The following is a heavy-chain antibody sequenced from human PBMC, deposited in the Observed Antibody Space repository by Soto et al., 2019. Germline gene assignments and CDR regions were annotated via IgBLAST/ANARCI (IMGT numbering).Heavy chain of an antibody. CDR3: ARGDIAAAGTVFLYGMDV. Sequence: SVKVSCKASGGTFSSYAIIWVRQAPGQGLEWMGGIIPIFGTANYAQKFQGRVTITADKSTSTAYMELSSLRSEDTAVYYCARGDIAAAGTVFLYGMDVWGQGTTVTVSS. D-gene: IGHD6-13*01. CDR1: GGTFSSYA. CDR2: IIPIFGTA. J-gene: IGHJ6*02. V-gene: IGHV1-69*06.